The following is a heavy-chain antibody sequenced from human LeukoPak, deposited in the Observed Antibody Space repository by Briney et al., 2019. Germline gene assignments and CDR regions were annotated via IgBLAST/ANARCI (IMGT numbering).Heavy chain of an antibody. CDR2: IYHSGST. J-gene: IGHJ6*03. D-gene: IGHD2-2*01. CDR1: GGSISSGGYY. CDR3: ASRVAVPANSYYYMDV. V-gene: IGHV4-30-2*01. Sequence: ASETLSLTCTVSGGSISSGGYYWSWIRQPPGKGLEWIGYIYHSGSTYYNPSLKSRVTISVDRSKNQFSLKLSSVTAADTAVYYCASRVAVPANSYYYMDVWGKGTTVTVSS.